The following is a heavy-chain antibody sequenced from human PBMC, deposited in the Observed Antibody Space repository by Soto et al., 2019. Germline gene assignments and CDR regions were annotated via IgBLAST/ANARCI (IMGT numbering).Heavy chain of an antibody. V-gene: IGHV4-59*01. CDR2: IYDSGTT. CDR1: GVSLGSYY. Sequence: ASETLSLTCTVSGVSLGSYYWVWIRQPPGKGLEWIAYIYDSGTTIYNPSLKSRVTISVDTSKNQFSLNLTSVTAADTAVYYCARGAMFWFDPWGQGTLVTVSS. D-gene: IGHD3-10*02. CDR3: ARGAMFWFDP. J-gene: IGHJ5*02.